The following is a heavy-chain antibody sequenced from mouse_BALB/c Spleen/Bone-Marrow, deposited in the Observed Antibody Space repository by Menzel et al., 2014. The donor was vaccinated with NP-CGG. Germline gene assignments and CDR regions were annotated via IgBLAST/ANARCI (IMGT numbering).Heavy chain of an antibody. CDR3: ASYYRYSFDY. D-gene: IGHD2-14*01. Sequence: LAESGAELVKPGASVKLSCTGSGFNIKDTYMHWVKQRPEQGLEWIGRIDPANGNTKYDPKFQDKATITADTSSNTAYLQLSSLTSEDTAVYYCASYYRYSFDYWGQGTTLTVSS. CDR1: GFNIKDTY. V-gene: IGHV14-3*02. CDR2: IDPANGNT. J-gene: IGHJ2*01.